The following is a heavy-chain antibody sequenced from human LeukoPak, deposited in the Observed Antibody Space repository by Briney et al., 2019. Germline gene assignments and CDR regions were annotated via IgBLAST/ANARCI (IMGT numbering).Heavy chain of an antibody. Sequence: SETLSLTCTVSGGSVSSGSYYWSWIRQPPGKGLEWIGYIYYSGSANYNPSLKSRVTISVDTSKNRFSLKLSSVTAADTAVYYCASGWIAARLLYWGQGTLVTVSS. J-gene: IGHJ4*02. D-gene: IGHD6-6*01. CDR1: GGSVSSGSYY. CDR2: IYYSGSA. CDR3: ASGWIAARLLY. V-gene: IGHV4-61*01.